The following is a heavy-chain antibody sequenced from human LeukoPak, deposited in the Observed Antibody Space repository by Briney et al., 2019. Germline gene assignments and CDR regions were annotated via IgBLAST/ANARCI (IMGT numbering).Heavy chain of an antibody. CDR2: ICSGGST. V-gene: IGHV3-53*01. CDR3: ARDYCSGDSCYGMNV. CDR1: GFTVSSNY. J-gene: IGHJ6*02. D-gene: IGHD2-15*01. Sequence: PGGSLRLSCAASGFTVSSNYMSWVRQAPGKGLEWVSVICSGGSTYYADSVKGRFTISRDNSKNTLYLQMNSLRAEDTAVYYCARDYCSGDSCYGMNVWGQGTTVTVSS.